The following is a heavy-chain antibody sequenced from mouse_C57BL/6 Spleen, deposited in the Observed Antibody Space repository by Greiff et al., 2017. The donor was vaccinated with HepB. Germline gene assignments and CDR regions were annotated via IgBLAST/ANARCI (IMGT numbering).Heavy chain of an antibody. J-gene: IGHJ4*01. CDR3: ARDNDYDGGMDY. CDR1: GYTFTSYW. Sequence: QVHVKQSGTELVKPGASVKLSCKASGYTFTSYWMHWVKQRPGQGLEWIGNINPSNGGTNYNEKFKSKATLTVDKSSSTAYMQLSSLTSEDSAVYYCARDNDYDGGMDYWGQGTSVTVSS. CDR2: INPSNGGT. V-gene: IGHV1-53*01. D-gene: IGHD2-4*01.